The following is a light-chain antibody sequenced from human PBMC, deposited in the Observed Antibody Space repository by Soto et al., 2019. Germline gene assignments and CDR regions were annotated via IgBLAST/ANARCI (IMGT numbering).Light chain of an antibody. V-gene: IGKV1-12*01. CDR1: QDIGTW. CDR3: QRAGSFPFS. Sequence: DIQLTQSPSSVSASVGDRVTITCRASQDIGTWLAWYQQKPGKAPKLLIYVASNLQSGVPSRFSGAGYGTDFNLTITSLQPEDFATYHCQRAGSFPFSFGPVTKVDFK. CDR2: VAS. J-gene: IGKJ3*01.